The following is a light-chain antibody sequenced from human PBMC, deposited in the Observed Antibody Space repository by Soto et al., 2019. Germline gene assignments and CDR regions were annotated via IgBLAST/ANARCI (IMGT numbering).Light chain of an antibody. Sequence: QPVLTQSPSASASLGASVKLTCTLSSGHSSYAIAWHQQQPEKGPRYLMILNSDGSHSKGDGIPDRFSGSSSGAERYLTISSLQSEDEADYYCQTWGSGFWVFGGGTKLTVL. J-gene: IGLJ3*02. CDR2: LNSDGSH. CDR3: QTWGSGFWV. V-gene: IGLV4-69*01. CDR1: SGHSSYA.